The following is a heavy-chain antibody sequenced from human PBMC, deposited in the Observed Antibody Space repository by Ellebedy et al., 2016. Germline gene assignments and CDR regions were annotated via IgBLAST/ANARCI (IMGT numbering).Heavy chain of an antibody. CDR1: GGSFSGYY. V-gene: IGHV4-34*01. J-gene: IGHJ4*02. Sequence: SETLSLXXAVYGGSFSGYYWSWIRQPPGKGLEWIGEINHSGSTNYNPSLKSRVTISVDTSKNQFSLKLSSVTAADTAVYYCARGKFVYYYDSSGYNRVVYYFDYWGQGTLVTVSS. CDR2: INHSGST. CDR3: ARGKFVYYYDSSGYNRVVYYFDY. D-gene: IGHD3-22*01.